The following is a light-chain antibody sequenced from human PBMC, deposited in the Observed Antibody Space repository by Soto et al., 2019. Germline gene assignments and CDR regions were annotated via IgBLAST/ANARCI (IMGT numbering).Light chain of an antibody. V-gene: IGKV1-16*01. CDR1: QGISSY. CDR2: AAS. Sequence: DIQLTQSPSSLSASVGDRVAITCRVSQGISSYLNWYQQKPGKAPKLLIYAASSLQSGVPSRFSGSGSGTEFTLTISSLQPDDFATYYCQQYNSYSRTFGQGTKVDIK. CDR3: QQYNSYSRT. J-gene: IGKJ2*01.